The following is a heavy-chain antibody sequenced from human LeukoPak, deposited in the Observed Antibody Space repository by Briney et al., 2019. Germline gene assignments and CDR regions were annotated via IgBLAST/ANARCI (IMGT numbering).Heavy chain of an antibody. CDR2: ICGIDGST. CDR3: AKARGFCSGNNCYHPFDP. CDR1: GFTFSSYA. J-gene: IGHJ5*02. V-gene: IGHV3-23*01. D-gene: IGHD2-15*01. Sequence: PGGSLRLSCAASGFTFSSYAMSWVRQAPGKGLEWVSRICGIDGSTYYADSVKGRVTISRENTKNTLYVQMNSLRAEDTAVYYCAKARGFCSGNNCYHPFDPWGEGTLVTVSS.